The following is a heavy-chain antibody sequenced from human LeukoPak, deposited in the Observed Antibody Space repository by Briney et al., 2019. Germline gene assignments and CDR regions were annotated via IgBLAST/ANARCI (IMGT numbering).Heavy chain of an antibody. J-gene: IGHJ3*02. Sequence: SETLSLTCTVSGGSISSGDYYWSWIRQPPGKGLEWIGYIYYSGSTYYNPSLKSRVTISVDTSKNQFSLKLSSVTAADTAVYYCARDLGYSYGHGALDIWGQGTMVTVSS. D-gene: IGHD5-18*01. V-gene: IGHV4-30-4*01. CDR2: IYYSGST. CDR1: GGSISSGDYY. CDR3: ARDLGYSYGHGALDI.